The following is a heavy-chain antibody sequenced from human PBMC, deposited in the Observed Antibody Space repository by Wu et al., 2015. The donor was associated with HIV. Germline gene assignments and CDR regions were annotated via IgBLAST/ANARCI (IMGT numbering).Heavy chain of an antibody. CDR1: GGTFSTYA. D-gene: IGHD1-14*01. Sequence: QVQLVQSGAEVKKPGSSVKVSCKASGGTFSTYAISWVRQAPGQGLEYMGGIIPMSGIATYGQKFQDRVTITADESTSTAYMELSSLKSEDTAVYYCARAQEPLDYYYYMTSGAKGPRSPSP. V-gene: IGHV1-69*12. J-gene: IGHJ6*03. CDR3: ARAQEPLDYYYYMTS. CDR2: IIPMSGIA.